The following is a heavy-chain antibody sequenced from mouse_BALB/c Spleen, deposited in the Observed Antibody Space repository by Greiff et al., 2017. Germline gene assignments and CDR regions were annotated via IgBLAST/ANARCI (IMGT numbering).Heavy chain of an antibody. CDR3: ARVYGYAMDY. J-gene: IGHJ4*01. D-gene: IGHD1-1*01. CDR2: ISSGSSTI. Sequence: EVQLVESGGGLVQPGGSRKLSCAASGFTFSSFGMHWVRQAPEKGLEWVAYISSGSSTIYYADTVKGRFTISRDNPKNTLFLQMTSLRSEDTAMYYCARVYGYAMDYWGQGTSVTVSS. CDR1: GFTFSSFG. V-gene: IGHV5-17*02.